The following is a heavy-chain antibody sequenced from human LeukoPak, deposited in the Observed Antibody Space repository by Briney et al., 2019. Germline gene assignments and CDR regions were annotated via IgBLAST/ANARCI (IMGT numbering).Heavy chain of an antibody. D-gene: IGHD6-6*01. CDR2: INHSGST. Sequence: SETPSLTCAVYGGSFSGYYWSWIRQPPGKGLEWIGEINHSGSTNYNPSLKSRVTISVDTSKNQFSLKLSSVTAADTAVYYCARGGRRIAARATDYYMDVWGKGTTVTVSS. CDR1: GGSFSGYY. J-gene: IGHJ6*03. CDR3: ARGGRRIAARATDYYMDV. V-gene: IGHV4-34*01.